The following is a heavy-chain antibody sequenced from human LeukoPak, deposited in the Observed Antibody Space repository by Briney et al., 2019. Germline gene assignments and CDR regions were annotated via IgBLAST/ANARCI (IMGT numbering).Heavy chain of an antibody. J-gene: IGHJ4*02. CDR3: AKANRGYYDSSGYRVDY. Sequence: GGSLRLSCAASGFTFSSYSMNWVRQAPGKGLEWVSSISGTGDYIYYADSVKGRFTISRDNGKNSLYLQMNSLRVEDTAVCYCAKANRGYYDSSGYRVDYWGQGTLVTVSS. CDR1: GFTFSSYS. CDR2: ISGTGDYI. D-gene: IGHD3-22*01. V-gene: IGHV3-21*01.